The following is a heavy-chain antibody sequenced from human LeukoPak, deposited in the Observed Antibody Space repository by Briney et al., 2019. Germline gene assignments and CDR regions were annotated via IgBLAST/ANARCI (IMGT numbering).Heavy chain of an antibody. CDR3: ARHDRRGSYLDY. J-gene: IGHJ4*02. V-gene: IGHV4-59*08. CDR2: IYYSGST. D-gene: IGHD1-26*01. CDR1: GGSISSYY. Sequence: PSETLSLTCTVSGGSISSYYWSWIRQPPGKGLEWIGYIYYSGSTNYNPSLKSRVTISVDTSKNQFSLKLSSVTAADTAVYYCARHDRRGSYLDYWGQGTLVTVSS.